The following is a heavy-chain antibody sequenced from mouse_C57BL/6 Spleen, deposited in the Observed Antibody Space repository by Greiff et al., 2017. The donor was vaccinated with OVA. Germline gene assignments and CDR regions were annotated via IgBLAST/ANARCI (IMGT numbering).Heavy chain of an antibody. CDR3: ARSNYGYDGSWFAY. D-gene: IGHD2-2*01. CDR2: IYPRAGST. CDR1: GYTFTDHT. V-gene: IGHV1-78*01. J-gene: IGHJ3*01. Sequence: QVQLQQSDAELVKPGASVKISCKVSGYTFTDHTIHWMKQRPEQGLEWIGYIYPRAGSTKYNEKFKGKATFTADKSSSTAYMQLNRLTSEDSAVYFCARSNYGYDGSWFAYWGQGTLVTVSA.